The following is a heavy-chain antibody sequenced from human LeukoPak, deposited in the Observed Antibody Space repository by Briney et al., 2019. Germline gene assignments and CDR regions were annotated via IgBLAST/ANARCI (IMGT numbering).Heavy chain of an antibody. Sequence: PGGSLRLSCAASGFTFSSYWMSWVRQAPGKGLEWVANIEQDGSEKYYVDSVKGRFTISRDNAKNSLYLQMNSLRAEDTAVYYCARDGAYCGGDCYPDAFDIWGQGTMVTVSS. CDR1: GFTFSSYW. D-gene: IGHD2-21*02. J-gene: IGHJ3*02. CDR3: ARDGAYCGGDCYPDAFDI. CDR2: IEQDGSEK. V-gene: IGHV3-7*01.